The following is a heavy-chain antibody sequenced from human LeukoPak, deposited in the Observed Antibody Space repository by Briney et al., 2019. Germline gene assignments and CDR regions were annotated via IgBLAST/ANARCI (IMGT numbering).Heavy chain of an antibody. CDR2: LSSSTSTI. V-gene: IGHV3-48*01. J-gene: IGHJ3*02. Sequence: PGGSLRLSCAASGFTLSSYSMEWVRQDPGEGLEWVSHLSSSTSTIYYADSVKGRFTISRDNAKNSLYLQMNSLRAEDTAIYYCARVLLERPGIDSFDIWGRGTMVTVSS. CDR3: ARVLLERPGIDSFDI. D-gene: IGHD1-1*01. CDR1: GFTLSSYS.